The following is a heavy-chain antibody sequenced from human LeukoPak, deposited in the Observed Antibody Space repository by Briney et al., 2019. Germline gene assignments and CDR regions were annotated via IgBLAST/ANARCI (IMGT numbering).Heavy chain of an antibody. D-gene: IGHD3-10*01. CDR2: IYSGGST. J-gene: IGHJ6*02. CDR1: GFTFSSYA. CDR3: ARNRDYYGSESYSLYNYYYYGMDV. V-gene: IGHV3-23*03. Sequence: GGSLRLSCAASGFTFSSYAMSWVRQAPGKGLEWVSVIYSGGSTYYADSVKGRFTISRDNSKNTLYLQMNNLRAEDTAVYYCARNRDYYGSESYSLYNYYYYGMDVWGQGATVIVSS.